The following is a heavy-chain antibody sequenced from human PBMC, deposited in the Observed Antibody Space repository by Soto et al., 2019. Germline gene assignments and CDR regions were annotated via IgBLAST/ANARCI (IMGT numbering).Heavy chain of an antibody. CDR1: GFTFSSYG. CDR2: ISYDGSNK. J-gene: IGHJ6*02. D-gene: IGHD1-1*01. V-gene: IGHV3-30*18. Sequence: QVQLVESGGGVVQPGRSLRLSCAASGFTFSSYGMHWVRRAPGKGLGWVAVISYDGSNKYYADSVKGRFTISRDNSKNTLYLQMNSLRAEDTAVYYCAKDLEQYYYYGMDVWGQGTTVTVSS. CDR3: AKDLEQYYYYGMDV.